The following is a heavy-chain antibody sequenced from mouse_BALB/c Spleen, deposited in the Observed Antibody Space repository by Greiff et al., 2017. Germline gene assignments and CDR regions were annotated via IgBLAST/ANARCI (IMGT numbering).Heavy chain of an antibody. CDR1: GDSITSGY. D-gene: IGHD2-14*01. J-gene: IGHJ4*01. V-gene: IGHV3-8*02. CDR3: ARSYYRYDNAMDY. Sequence: VHVKQSGPSLVKPSQTLSLTCSVTGDSITSGYWNWIRKFPGNKLEYMGYISYSGNTYYNPSLKSRISITRDTSKNQYYLQLNSVTTEDTATYYCARSYYRYDNAMDYWGQGTSVTVSS. CDR2: ISYSGNT.